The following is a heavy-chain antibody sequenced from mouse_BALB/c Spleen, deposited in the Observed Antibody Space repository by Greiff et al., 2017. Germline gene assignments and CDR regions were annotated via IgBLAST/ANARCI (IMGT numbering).Heavy chain of an antibody. J-gene: IGHJ4*01. Sequence: VQLQQSGAELMKPGASVKISCKATGYTFSSYWIEWVKQRPGHGLEWIGEILPGSGSTNYNEKFKGKATFTADTSSNTAYMQLSSLTSEDSAVYYCARHYDYGGGAMDYWGQGTSVTVSS. D-gene: IGHD2-4*01. CDR3: ARHYDYGGGAMDY. CDR2: ILPGSGST. CDR1: GYTFSSYW. V-gene: IGHV1-9*01.